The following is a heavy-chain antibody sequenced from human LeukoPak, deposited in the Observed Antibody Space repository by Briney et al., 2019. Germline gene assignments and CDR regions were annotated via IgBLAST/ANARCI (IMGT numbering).Heavy chain of an antibody. CDR1: GGSISSYY. D-gene: IGHD4-17*01. Sequence: SETLSLTCTVSGGSISSYYWSWIRQPPGKGLEWIGYIYYSGSTNYNPSLKSRVTISVDTSKNQFSLKLSSLTAADTAVYYCARSATVDGDYHWFDPWSQGTLVTVSS. J-gene: IGHJ5*02. CDR2: IYYSGST. V-gene: IGHV4-59*01. CDR3: ARSATVDGDYHWFDP.